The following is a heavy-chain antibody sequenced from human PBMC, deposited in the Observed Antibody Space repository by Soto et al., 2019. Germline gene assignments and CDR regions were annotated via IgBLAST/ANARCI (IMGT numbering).Heavy chain of an antibody. V-gene: IGHV4-34*01. CDR3: ARMYGSGSYYSEY. D-gene: IGHD3-10*01. Sequence: PETLSLTCAVYGGSFSGYYGSWIRQPPGKGLEWIGEINHSGSTNYNPSLKSRVTISVDTSKNQCSLKLSSVTAAVTAVYYCARMYGSGSYYSEYWGQGTRVTVSS. J-gene: IGHJ4*02. CDR1: GGSFSGYY. CDR2: INHSGST.